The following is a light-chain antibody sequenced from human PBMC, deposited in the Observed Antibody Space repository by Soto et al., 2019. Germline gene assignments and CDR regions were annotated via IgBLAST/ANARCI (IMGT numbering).Light chain of an antibody. CDR3: QQYGSSTPGT. Sequence: EIVLTQSPGTLSLSPGERATLSCSASQSVSSSYLAWYQQKPGQAPRLLIYGASSRATGIPDRFSGSGSGTDFTLTISRLEPEDFAVYYCQQYGSSTPGTFGQGTKVDI. CDR1: QSVSSSY. V-gene: IGKV3-20*01. J-gene: IGKJ1*01. CDR2: GAS.